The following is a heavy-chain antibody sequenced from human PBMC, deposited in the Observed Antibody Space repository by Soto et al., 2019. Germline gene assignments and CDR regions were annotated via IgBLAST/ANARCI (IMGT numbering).Heavy chain of an antibody. Sequence: GGSLRLSCAASGFTFSSYSMNWVRQAPGKGLEWVSSISSGGESTNYADSVKGRFTISRDNSKDTPFLQMNSLRAEDTAVYYYAKDRRYSSSSRWFDSWGQGTLVTVSS. J-gene: IGHJ5*01. D-gene: IGHD6-6*01. CDR1: GFTFSSYS. CDR3: AKDRRYSSSSRWFDS. V-gene: IGHV3-23*01. CDR2: ISSGGEST.